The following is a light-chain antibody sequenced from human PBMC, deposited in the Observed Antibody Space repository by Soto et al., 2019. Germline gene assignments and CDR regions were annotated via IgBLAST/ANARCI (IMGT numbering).Light chain of an antibody. CDR1: QSVSSY. CDR2: DAS. CDR3: QQRDNWPLT. V-gene: IGKV3-11*01. Sequence: EIVLTQSPATLSLSPGERATLSCRASQSVSSYLAWYQQKPGQAPRLLIYDASNRATGIPARFSGSGSGTDCTLTISSLEPEDCAVYYCQQRDNWPLTFGGGTRVELK. J-gene: IGKJ4*01.